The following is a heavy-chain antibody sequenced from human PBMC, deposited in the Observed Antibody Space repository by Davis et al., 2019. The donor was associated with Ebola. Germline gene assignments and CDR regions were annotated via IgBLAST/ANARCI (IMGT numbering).Heavy chain of an antibody. CDR2: ISSSGSTI. D-gene: IGHD4-17*01. Sequence: PGGSLRLSCAASGFTFSDYYMSWIRQTPGKGLEWVSYISSSGSTIYYADSVKGRFTISRDNAKNSLYLQMNSLRAEDTAVYYCARDKRDYGDFSYGMDVWGQGTTVTVSS. CDR3: ARDKRDYGDFSYGMDV. V-gene: IGHV3-11*01. J-gene: IGHJ6*02. CDR1: GFTFSDYY.